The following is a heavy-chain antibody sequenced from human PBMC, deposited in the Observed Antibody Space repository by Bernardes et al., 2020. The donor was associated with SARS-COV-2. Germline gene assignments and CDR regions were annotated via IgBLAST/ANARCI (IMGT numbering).Heavy chain of an antibody. V-gene: IGHV3-23*01. CDR3: AKVSPRADHWVYYGIDV. J-gene: IGHJ6*02. D-gene: IGHD7-27*01. CDR2: ISASGRTT. Sequence: GGSLRLSCAASGFTFSSYAMSWVRQAPGKGLEWVSAISASGRTTYYADSVKGRFTISRDNSKNTLYLQMNSLRADDTAVYYCAKVSPRADHWVYYGIDVWGQGTTVTVSS. CDR1: GFTFSSYA.